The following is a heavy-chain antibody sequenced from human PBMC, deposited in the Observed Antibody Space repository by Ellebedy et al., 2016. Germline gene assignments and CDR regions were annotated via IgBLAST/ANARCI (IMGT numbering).Heavy chain of an antibody. D-gene: IGHD1-1*01. CDR2: FYPDVGET. CDR3: ATNGTSWAWFDP. Sequence: ASVNVSCKVSGYTLPELYMHWVRQAPGKGLEWMGGFYPDVGETIYAQNFQGRVTMTEDTHKATATMELSSLRSEATAVYYCATNGTSWAWFDPWGEGTLVTVSS. J-gene: IGHJ5*02. CDR1: GYTLPELY. V-gene: IGHV1-24*01.